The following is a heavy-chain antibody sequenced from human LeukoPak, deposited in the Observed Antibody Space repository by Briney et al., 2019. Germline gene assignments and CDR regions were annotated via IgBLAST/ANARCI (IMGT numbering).Heavy chain of an antibody. D-gene: IGHD3-10*01. CDR1: GYTFTSYG. CDR3: ARGPNIYGSGSYYNLCYFDY. J-gene: IGHJ4*02. V-gene: IGHV1-18*01. Sequence: GASVKVSCKASGYTFTSYGISWVRQAPGQGLEWMGWISAYNGNTNYAQKLQGRVTMTTDTSTSTAYMELRSLRSDDTAVYYCARGPNIYGSGSYYNLCYFDYWGQGTLVTVSS. CDR2: ISAYNGNT.